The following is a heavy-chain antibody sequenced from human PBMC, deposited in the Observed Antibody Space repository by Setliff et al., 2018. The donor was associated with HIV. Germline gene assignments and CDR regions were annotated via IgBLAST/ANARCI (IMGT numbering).Heavy chain of an antibody. CDR2: MTASGSKI. D-gene: IGHD3-10*01. CDR1: GFTFSIYE. CDR3: ARSRLYNSALDY. J-gene: IGHJ4*02. V-gene: IGHV3-48*03. Sequence: GGSVRLSCAAFGFTFSIYEMNWVRQAQGKGLEWVSYMTASGSKIYYADSVKGRFTISRDNAKNTLYLQMNSLRPEDTAIYYCARSRLYNSALDYWGQGTLVTVSS.